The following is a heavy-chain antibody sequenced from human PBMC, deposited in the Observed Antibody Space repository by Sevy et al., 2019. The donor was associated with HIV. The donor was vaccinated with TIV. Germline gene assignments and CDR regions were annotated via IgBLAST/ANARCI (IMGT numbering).Heavy chain of an antibody. CDR3: ARDTTRPPHYYDSSGYLRHDAFDI. Sequence: SETLSLTYTVSGGSISSYYWSWIRQPAGKGLEWIGRIYTSGSTNYNPSLKSRVTMSVDTSKNQFSLKLSSVTAADTAVYYCARDTTRPPHYYDSSGYLRHDAFDIWGQGTMVTVSS. J-gene: IGHJ3*02. CDR2: IYTSGST. CDR1: GGSISSYY. D-gene: IGHD3-22*01. V-gene: IGHV4-4*07.